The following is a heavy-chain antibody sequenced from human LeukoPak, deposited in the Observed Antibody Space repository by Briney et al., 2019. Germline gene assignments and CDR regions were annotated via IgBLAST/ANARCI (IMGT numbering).Heavy chain of an antibody. CDR3: ARGSNSVAY. J-gene: IGHJ4*02. V-gene: IGHV4-34*01. CDR2: ISHSGDT. CDR1: GGSFSDSY. Sequence: SETLSLTCAVYGGSFSDSYWSWIRQPPGEGLEWVGEISHSGDTNYNPSLKSGVTISGEKSKNQFSLNLSSVTAADTAVYYCARGSNSVAYWGQGTLVTVSS. D-gene: IGHD4-23*01.